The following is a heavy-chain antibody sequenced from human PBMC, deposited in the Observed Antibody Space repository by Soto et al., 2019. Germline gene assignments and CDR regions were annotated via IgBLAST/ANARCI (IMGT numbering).Heavy chain of an antibody. J-gene: IGHJ4*02. D-gene: IGHD2-2*02. V-gene: IGHV4-30-2*01. CDR2: IYHSGST. CDR3: TTTPWVDCSSTSCYTGY. CDR1: GGSISSGGYS. Sequence: QLQLQESGSGLVKPSQTLSLTCAVSGGSISSGGYSWSWIRQPPGKGLEWIGYIYHSGSTYYNPSLKSRVTISVDRSKNQFSLKLSSVTAADTAVYYCTTTPWVDCSSTSCYTGYWGQGTLVTVSS.